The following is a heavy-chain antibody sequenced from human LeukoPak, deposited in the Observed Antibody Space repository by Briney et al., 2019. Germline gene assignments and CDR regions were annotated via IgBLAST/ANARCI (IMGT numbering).Heavy chain of an antibody. Sequence: GGSLTLSCAGSGFSFSDYGMHWVRQAPGKGLEWVAHIWYDGTNKYYVDSVKGLFTISRDNSKNTVSLEMNSLRADDTAVYYCARDRYGIRRDYFDYWGQGILVTVSS. CDR1: GFSFSDYG. D-gene: IGHD1-14*01. CDR3: ARDRYGIRRDYFDY. V-gene: IGHV3-33*08. J-gene: IGHJ4*02. CDR2: IWYDGTNK.